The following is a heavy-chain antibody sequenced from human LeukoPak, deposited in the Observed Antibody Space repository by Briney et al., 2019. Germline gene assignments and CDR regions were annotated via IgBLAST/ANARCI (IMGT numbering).Heavy chain of an antibody. J-gene: IGHJ4*02. CDR3: ARDRTKYCRSTSCPLDY. CDR2: IIPVYGAT. D-gene: IGHD2-2*01. V-gene: IGHV1-69*05. CDR1: GGTFSTDA. Sequence: SVKVSCKASGGTFSTDAMSWVRQAPGQGLEWMGQIIPVYGATNLAQRFQGRVTITRNTSISTAYMELSSLRSDDTAVYYCARDRTKYCRSTSCPLDYWGQGTLVTVSS.